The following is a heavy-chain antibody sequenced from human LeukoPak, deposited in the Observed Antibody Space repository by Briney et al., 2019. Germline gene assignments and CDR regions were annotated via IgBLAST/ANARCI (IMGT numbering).Heavy chain of an antibody. CDR3: ARGYYGSGSYYRVDWFDP. J-gene: IGHJ5*02. V-gene: IGHV1-8*01. Sequence: GASVKVSCKASGYTFTSYDINWVRQATGQGLEWMGWMNPNSGNIGYAQKFQGRVTMTRNTSISTAYMELSSLRSEDTAVYYCARGYYGSGSYYRVDWFDPWGQGTLVTVSS. CDR1: GYTFTSYD. CDR2: MNPNSGNI. D-gene: IGHD3-10*01.